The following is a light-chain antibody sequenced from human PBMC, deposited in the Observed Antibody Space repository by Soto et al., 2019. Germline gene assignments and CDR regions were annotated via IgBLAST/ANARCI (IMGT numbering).Light chain of an antibody. CDR1: SSNIGAGYD. Sequence: QSVLTQPPSVSGAPGQRVTISCTGSSSNIGAGYDVHWYQHLPGTAPKLLISGNSIRPSGVPDRFSGSKSGTSASLAITGLQAEDEADYYCQSHDSSLSGHVIFGGGTKLTV. CDR3: QSHDSSLSGHVI. V-gene: IGLV1-40*01. CDR2: GNS. J-gene: IGLJ2*01.